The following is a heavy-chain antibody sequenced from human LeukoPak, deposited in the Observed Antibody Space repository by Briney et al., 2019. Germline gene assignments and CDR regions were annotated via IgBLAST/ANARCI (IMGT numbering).Heavy chain of an antibody. CDR3: ATLLGYCSGGSCYFDY. J-gene: IGHJ4*02. V-gene: IGHV1-24*01. CDR2: FDPEDGET. Sequence: ASVKVSCKVSGYTLTELSMHWVRQAPGKGLEWMGGFDPEDGETIYAQKFQGRVTMTEDTSTDTAYMELSSLRSEDTAVYYCATLLGYCSGGSCYFDYWGQETLVTVSS. D-gene: IGHD2-15*01. CDR1: GYTLTELS.